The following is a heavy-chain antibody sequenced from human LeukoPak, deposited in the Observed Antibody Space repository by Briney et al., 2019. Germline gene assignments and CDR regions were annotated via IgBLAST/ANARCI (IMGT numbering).Heavy chain of an antibody. CDR3: ARVNSDYGSGSINWFDP. J-gene: IGHJ5*02. CDR1: GYTFTSYD. CDR2: MNPNSGNT. V-gene: IGHV1-8*01. D-gene: IGHD3-10*01. Sequence: ASVKVSCKASGYTFTSYDINWVRQATGQRLEWMGWMNPNSGNTGYAQKFQGRVTMTRNASISTAYMELSSLRSEDTAVYYCARVNSDYGSGSINWFDPWGQGTLVTVSS.